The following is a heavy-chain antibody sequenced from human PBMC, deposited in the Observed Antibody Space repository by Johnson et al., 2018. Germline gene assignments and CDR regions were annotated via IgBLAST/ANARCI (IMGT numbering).Heavy chain of an antibody. CDR3: AKVGLRPDHSGSYYLDGPDYYSYYYMDV. Sequence: EVQLGEAGGGLVQPGGSLTLSCVASGFSFSTYAMNWVRQASGKGLEWVTHISAGGAGIHYAGFVKGRFSISRANSKNTLYLQMNSLRTEDTAVYYCAKVGLRPDHSGSYYLDGPDYYSYYYMDVWGKGTTVTVSS. CDR1: GFSFSTYA. CDR2: ISAGGAGI. V-gene: IGHV3-23*04. D-gene: IGHD3-10*01. J-gene: IGHJ6*03.